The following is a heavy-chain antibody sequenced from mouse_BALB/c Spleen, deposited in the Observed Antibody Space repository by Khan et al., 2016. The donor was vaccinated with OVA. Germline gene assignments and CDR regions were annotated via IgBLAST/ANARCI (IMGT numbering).Heavy chain of an antibody. CDR3: VRASYGAFAY. J-gene: IGHJ3*01. Sequence: EVELVESGGGLVKPGGSLKLSCAASGFTFSDYYMYWVRQTPEKRLEWVATISDGGTSTYYPNSVKGRFTISRDNAKNSLSLQMSSLKSDDTAIFFGVRASYGAFAYWGQGTLVTVSA. V-gene: IGHV5-4*02. CDR1: GFTFSDYY. CDR2: ISDGGTST. D-gene: IGHD1-1*02.